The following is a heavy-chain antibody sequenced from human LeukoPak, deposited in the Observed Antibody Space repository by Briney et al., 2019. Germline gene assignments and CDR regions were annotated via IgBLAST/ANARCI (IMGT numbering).Heavy chain of an antibody. J-gene: IGHJ4*02. CDR2: VWYDGSKK. D-gene: IGHD6-13*01. V-gene: IGHV3-33*01. Sequence: GRSLRLSCAASGFTFSSYALHWVRQAPGKGLEWVAVVWYDGSKKYYADSVKGRFTIFRDNSKNTLYLQMNSLRAEDTAVYYCARDPRYSSTWYYFDYWGQGTLVTVSS. CDR1: GFTFSSYA. CDR3: ARDPRYSSTWYYFDY.